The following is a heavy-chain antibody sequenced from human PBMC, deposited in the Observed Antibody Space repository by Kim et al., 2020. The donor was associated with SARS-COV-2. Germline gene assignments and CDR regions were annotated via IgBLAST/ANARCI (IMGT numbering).Heavy chain of an antibody. D-gene: IGHD2-2*01. CDR1: GFTFSSYA. V-gene: IGHV3-30*04. CDR2: ISYDGSNK. J-gene: IGHJ4*02. Sequence: GGSLRLSCAASGFTFSSYAMHWVRQAPGKGLEWVAVISYDGSNKYYADSVKGRFTISRDNSKNTLYLQMNSLRAEDTAVYYCARDLVYQLLYYFDYWGQG. CDR3: ARDLVYQLLYYFDY.